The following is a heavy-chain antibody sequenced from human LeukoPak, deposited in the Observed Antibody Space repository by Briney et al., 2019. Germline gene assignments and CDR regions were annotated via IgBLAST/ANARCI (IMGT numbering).Heavy chain of an antibody. V-gene: IGHV3-53*01. CDR1: GFTVNSNY. CDR2: IYSGGRT. Sequence: QPGGSLRLSCAASGFTVNSNYMSWVRQAPGKGLEWVSAIYSGGRTYYADSVKGRFTISRDNSKNTLYLQMNSLRAEDTAVYYCARVYYYGSWFDPWGQGTLVIVSS. J-gene: IGHJ5*02. D-gene: IGHD3-10*01. CDR3: ARVYYYGSWFDP.